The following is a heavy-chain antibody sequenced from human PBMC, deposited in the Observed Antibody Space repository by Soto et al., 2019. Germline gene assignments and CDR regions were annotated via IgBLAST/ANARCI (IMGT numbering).Heavy chain of an antibody. CDR2: ISDGGST. Sequence: PGGFLRLSCEASGVTVNNCFMTWVRQAPGKGLEWVSTISDGGSTYYADSVNGRFIFSRDSSRNTVYLQMNSLRAGDTAVYYCARDTLGGAYDFCHGGQGTLDTVSS. V-gene: IGHV3-66*01. CDR1: GVTVNNCF. D-gene: IGHD3-3*01. CDR3: ARDTLGGAYDFCH. J-gene: IGHJ4*02.